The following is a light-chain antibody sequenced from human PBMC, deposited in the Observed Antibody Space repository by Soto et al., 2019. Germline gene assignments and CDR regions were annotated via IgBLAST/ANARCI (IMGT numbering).Light chain of an antibody. CDR2: GNS. J-gene: IGLJ2*01. CDR3: QYYDSSLSRV. V-gene: IGLV1-40*01. CDR1: SSNIGAGYD. Sequence: QSVLTQPPSVSGAPGQRVTISCTGISSNIGAGYDVHWYQQLPGTAPKLLIYGNSNRPSGVPDRFSGSKSGTSASLAITGLQAEDEADYYCQYYDSSLSRVFGGGTKHTVL.